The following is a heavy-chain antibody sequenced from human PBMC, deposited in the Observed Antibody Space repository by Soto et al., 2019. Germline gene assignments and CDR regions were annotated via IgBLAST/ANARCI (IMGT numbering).Heavy chain of an antibody. V-gene: IGHV4-30-4*01. J-gene: IGHJ4*02. CDR3: ARVSSGSYYIFDY. Sequence: TLSLTCTVSGGSISGGDYYWIFIRQPPGKGLEWIGYIYYSGSTYYNPSLKSRVTISVDTSKNQFSLKLSSVTAADTAVYYCARVSSGSYYIFDYWGQGTLVTVSS. CDR2: IYYSGST. D-gene: IGHD3-10*01. CDR1: GGSISGGDYY.